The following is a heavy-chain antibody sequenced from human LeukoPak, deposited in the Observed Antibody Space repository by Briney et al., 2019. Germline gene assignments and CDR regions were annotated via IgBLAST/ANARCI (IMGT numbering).Heavy chain of an antibody. D-gene: IGHD3-10*01. Sequence: GASVKVSCKASGYTFTSYYMQWGRQAPGQGLEWMGIINPSGGSRSDAQKFQGRVTMTRERSRSTVYLDRDCLPSEDTAVYSCARSVWFGAMFPVSHGARAEYYFAYWGQGTLVTVSS. CDR1: GYTFTSYY. CDR2: INPSGGSR. V-gene: IGHV1-46*01. CDR3: ARSVWFGAMFPVSHGARAEYYFAY. J-gene: IGHJ4*02.